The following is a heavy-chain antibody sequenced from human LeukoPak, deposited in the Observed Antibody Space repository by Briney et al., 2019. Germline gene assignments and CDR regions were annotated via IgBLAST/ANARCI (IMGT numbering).Heavy chain of an antibody. Sequence: GGSLRLSCAASGFSFSIYGMNWVRQAPGKGLEWVSYISSSGSTIYYADSVKGRFTISRDNAKNSLYLQMNSLRAEDTAVYYCAKDRCSNGVGCYYYYMDVRGKGTTVTISS. D-gene: IGHD2-8*01. J-gene: IGHJ6*03. CDR1: GFSFSIYG. V-gene: IGHV3-48*04. CDR3: AKDRCSNGVGCYYYYMDV. CDR2: ISSSGSTI.